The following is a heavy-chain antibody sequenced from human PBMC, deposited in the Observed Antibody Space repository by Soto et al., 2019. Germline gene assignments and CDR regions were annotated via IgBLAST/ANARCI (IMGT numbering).Heavy chain of an antibody. V-gene: IGHV3-53*01. J-gene: IGHJ4*02. D-gene: IGHD2-15*01. CDR2: IYNSGGT. CDR1: GFSVSSYY. CDR3: ARDLGGYLDY. Sequence: LRLSCAASGFSVSSYYMSWVRQAPGKGLEWVSVIYNSGGTYYADSVKGRFTISRDNSKNTLYLQMNSLRADDTAMYYCARDLGGYLDYWGQGTVVTVSS.